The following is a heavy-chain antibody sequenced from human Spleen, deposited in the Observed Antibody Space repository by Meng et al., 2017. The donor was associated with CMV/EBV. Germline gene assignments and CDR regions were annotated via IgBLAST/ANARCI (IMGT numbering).Heavy chain of an antibody. CDR3: AREIVVPAAKGYYYYYGMDV. V-gene: IGHV3-23*01. D-gene: IGHD2-2*01. J-gene: IGHJ6*02. Sequence: GSLKISCVASGFAFSSYAMNWIRQAPGKGLEWVSTISGGGGGTYYADSVKGRFTISRDNSKNTLYLQMNSLRVEDTAVYYCAREIVVPAAKGYYYYYGMDVWGQGTTVTVSS. CDR2: ISGGGGGT. CDR1: GFAFSSYA.